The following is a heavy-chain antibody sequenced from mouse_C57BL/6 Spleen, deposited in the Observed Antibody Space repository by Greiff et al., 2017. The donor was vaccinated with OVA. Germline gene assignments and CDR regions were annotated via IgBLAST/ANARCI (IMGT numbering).Heavy chain of an antibody. CDR2: INPSSGYT. CDR3: ARGYYYGSSYSYYAMDY. D-gene: IGHD1-1*01. J-gene: IGHJ4*01. CDR1: GYTFTSYW. V-gene: IGHV1-7*01. Sequence: VQLQQSGAELAKPGASVTLSCKASGYTFTSYWMHWVKQRPGQGLEWIGYINPSSGYTKYNQKFKDKATLTADKSSSTAYMQLSSLTYEDSAVYYCARGYYYGSSYSYYAMDYWGQGTSVTVSS.